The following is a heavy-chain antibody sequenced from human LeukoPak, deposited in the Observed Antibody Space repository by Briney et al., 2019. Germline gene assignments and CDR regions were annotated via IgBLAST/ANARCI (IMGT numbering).Heavy chain of an antibody. CDR1: GFTFTNYA. CDR3: AKGGYCSGGSCYSDLDY. J-gene: IGHJ4*02. Sequence: PGGSLRLSCAASGFTFTNYAMSWVRQAPGKGLEWVSAISGSGGSTYYADSVKGRFTISRDNSKNTLYLQMNSLRAEDTAVYYCAKGGYCSGGSCYSDLDYWGQGTLVTVSS. V-gene: IGHV3-23*01. D-gene: IGHD2-15*01. CDR2: ISGSGGST.